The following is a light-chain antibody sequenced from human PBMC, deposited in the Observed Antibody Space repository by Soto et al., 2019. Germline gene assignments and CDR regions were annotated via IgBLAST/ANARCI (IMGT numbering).Light chain of an antibody. V-gene: IGLV2-8*01. CDR2: EVN. CDR1: TSDVGGYNY. J-gene: IGLJ2*01. CDR3: SSYAGNNNLV. Sequence: QSALTQPPSASGSPGQSVTISCTGTTSDVGGYNYVSWYQQHPGKAPKLMIYEVNERPSGVPDRFSGSKSGNTASLTVSGLEDEDEADYYCSSYAGNNNLVFGGGTKVTVL.